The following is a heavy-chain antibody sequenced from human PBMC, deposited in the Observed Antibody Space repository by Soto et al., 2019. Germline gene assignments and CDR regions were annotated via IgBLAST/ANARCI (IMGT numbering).Heavy chain of an antibody. CDR1: GYTFTSYG. Sequence: ASVMVSCKASGYTFTSYGISWVRQAPGQRLEWMGWINAYNGNTKYAQKLQGRVTITRDTSASTAYMELSSLRSEDTAVYYCERTDPNDAFDIWGQGTMVTVSS. J-gene: IGHJ3*02. V-gene: IGHV1-18*01. CDR2: INAYNGNT. D-gene: IGHD6-25*01. CDR3: ERTDPNDAFDI.